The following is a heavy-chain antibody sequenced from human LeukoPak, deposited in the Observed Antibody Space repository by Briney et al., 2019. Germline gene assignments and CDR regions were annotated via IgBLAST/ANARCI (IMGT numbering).Heavy chain of an antibody. CDR1: GGSISSYY. V-gene: IGHV4-59*12. CDR3: TRSGLTGMRKYPRADYYYYGMDV. CDR2: IYYSGST. J-gene: IGHJ6*02. Sequence: SETLSLTCTVSGGSISSYYWSWIRQPPGKGLEWIGCIYYSGSTNYNPSLKSRVTISVDTSKNQFSLKLTSVTAADTAVYYCTRSGLTGMRKYPRADYYYYGMDVWGQGTAVTVSS. D-gene: IGHD1-14*01.